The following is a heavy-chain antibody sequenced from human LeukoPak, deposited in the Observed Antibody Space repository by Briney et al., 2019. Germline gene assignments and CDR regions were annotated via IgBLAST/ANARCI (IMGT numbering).Heavy chain of an antibody. D-gene: IGHD4-23*01. CDR2: IWYDGSNK. V-gene: IGHV3-33*06. CDR1: GFTFSSYG. CDR3: AKDRQLHDYGGNFYYFDY. J-gene: IGHJ4*02. Sequence: GGSLRLSCAASGFTFSSYGMHWVRQAPGKGLEWVAVIWYDGSNKYYADSVKGRFTISRDNSKNTLYLQMNSLRAEDTAVYYCAKDRQLHDYGGNFYYFDYWGQGTLVTVSS.